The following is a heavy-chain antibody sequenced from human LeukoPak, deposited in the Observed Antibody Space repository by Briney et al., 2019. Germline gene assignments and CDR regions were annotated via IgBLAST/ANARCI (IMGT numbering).Heavy chain of an antibody. CDR1: GGSFSSYY. D-gene: IGHD3-10*01. Sequence: SETLSLTCAVYGGSFSSYYWSWIRQPPGKGLEWIGYIYYSGSTNYNPSLKSRVTISVDTSKNQFSLKLSSVTAADTAVYYCARATGYGSGSYNDYWGQGTLVTVSS. CDR2: IYYSGST. J-gene: IGHJ4*02. V-gene: IGHV4-59*01. CDR3: ARATGYGSGSYNDY.